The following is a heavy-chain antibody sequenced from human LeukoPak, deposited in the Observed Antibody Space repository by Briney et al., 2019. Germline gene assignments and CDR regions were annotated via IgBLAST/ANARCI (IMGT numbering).Heavy chain of an antibody. CDR2: IYTSGST. V-gene: IGHV4-4*07. D-gene: IGHD3-22*01. CDR1: GGSISSYY. J-gene: IGHJ4*02. CDR3: ARDRIRQDSSGYYVDY. Sequence: SETLSLTCTVSGGSISSYYWSWIRQPAGKGLEWIGRIYTSGSTNYNPSLKSRVIMSVDTSKNQFSLKLSSVTAADTAVYYCARDRIRQDSSGYYVDYWGQGTLVTVSS.